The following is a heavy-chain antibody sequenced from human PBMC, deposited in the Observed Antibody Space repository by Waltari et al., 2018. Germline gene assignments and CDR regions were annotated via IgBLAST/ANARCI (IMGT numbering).Heavy chain of an antibody. D-gene: IGHD3-22*01. CDR1: GVSINKNSHY. CDR2: VYYSGNT. Sequence: QLQLQESGPGLVQPSETLSLTCSVSGVSINKNSHYWAWIRQPPGKWLEWIGSVYYSGNTYYNPSLKSRVTISLDTSKNQFSLKLTSVTAADTAVYYCVRDPRAFYYDSSGYYFDYWGQGTLVTVSS. J-gene: IGHJ4*02. V-gene: IGHV4-39*07. CDR3: VRDPRAFYYDSSGYYFDY.